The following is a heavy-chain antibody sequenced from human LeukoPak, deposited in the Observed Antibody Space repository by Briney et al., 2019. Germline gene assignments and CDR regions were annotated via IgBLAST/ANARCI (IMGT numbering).Heavy chain of an antibody. Sequence: PSETLSLTCIVSGGSISSADYYWSWIRQPPGKGLEWIGYIYYSGSTYYNPSLKRRLAISLDTSKNQFSLKLSSVTAADSAVYYCARDYGSGTYFYYYYGMDVWAQGTTVTVSS. CDR3: ARDYGSGTYFYYYYGMDV. V-gene: IGHV4-30-4*01. J-gene: IGHJ6*02. D-gene: IGHD3-10*01. CDR1: GGSISSADYY. CDR2: IYYSGST.